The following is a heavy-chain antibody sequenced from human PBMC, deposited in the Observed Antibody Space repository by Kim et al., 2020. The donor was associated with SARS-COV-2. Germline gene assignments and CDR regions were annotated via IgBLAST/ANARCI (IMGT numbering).Heavy chain of an antibody. D-gene: IGHD4-17*01. CDR2: IYSGGNTT. CDR3: TTALFWGHRTTGAFDL. Sequence: GGSLRLSCAASGFRFSDFSMNWVRQAPGKGLEWVSRIYSGGNTTYYADSMERRITFTRDNSKNTLYLQMDWLRADDTVVYYCTTALFWGHRTTGAFDLWG. V-gene: IGHV3-23*03. CDR1: GFRFSDFS. J-gene: IGHJ3*01.